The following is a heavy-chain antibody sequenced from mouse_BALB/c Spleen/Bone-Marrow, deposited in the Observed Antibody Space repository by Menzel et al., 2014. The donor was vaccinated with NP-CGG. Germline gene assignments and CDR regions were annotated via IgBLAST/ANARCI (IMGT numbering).Heavy chain of an antibody. CDR2: ISSGSSTI. D-gene: IGHD1-1*01. Sequence: EVKLMESGGGLVQPGGSRKLSCAASGITFSSFGMHWVRQAPEKGLEWVAYISSGSSTIYYADTVKGRFTISRDNPKNTLFLQMPSLRSEDTAMYYCARDYGYAMDYWGQGTSVTVSS. CDR3: ARDYGYAMDY. V-gene: IGHV5-17*02. CDR1: GITFSSFG. J-gene: IGHJ4*01.